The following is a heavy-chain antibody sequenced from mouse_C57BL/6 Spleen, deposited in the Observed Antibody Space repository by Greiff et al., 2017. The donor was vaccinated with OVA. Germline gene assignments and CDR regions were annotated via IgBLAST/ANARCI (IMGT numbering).Heavy chain of an antibody. CDR2: IDPSDSYT. D-gene: IGHD1-1*01. Sequence: QVQLQQPGAELVMPGASVKLSCKASGYTFTSYWMHWVKQRPGQGLEWIGEIDPSDSYTNYNQKFKGKSTLTVDKSSSTAYMQLSSLTSEDSAVYYCATLITTVPWFAYWGQGTLVTVSA. CDR1: GYTFTSYW. V-gene: IGHV1-69*01. J-gene: IGHJ3*01. CDR3: ATLITTVPWFAY.